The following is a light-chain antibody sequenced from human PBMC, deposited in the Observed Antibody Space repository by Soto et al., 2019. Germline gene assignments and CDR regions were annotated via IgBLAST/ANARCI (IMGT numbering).Light chain of an antibody. V-gene: IGKV1-5*03. Sequence: DIQMTQSPSTLSASVGDRVTITCRASQSINTWLAWYQQNPGKAPKLLIYKASSLGSGVPSRFSGSGSGTDFTLTISSLQPDDFAIYYCQQYNSHSSYTFGQGTKLEIK. J-gene: IGKJ2*01. CDR3: QQYNSHSSYT. CDR2: KAS. CDR1: QSINTW.